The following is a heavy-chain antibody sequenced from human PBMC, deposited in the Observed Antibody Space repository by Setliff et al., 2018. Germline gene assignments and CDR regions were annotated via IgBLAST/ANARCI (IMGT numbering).Heavy chain of an antibody. CDR3: ARGRTIFGVVILYYFDY. V-gene: IGHV3-48*01. J-gene: IGHJ4*02. CDR1: GFTFSNYN. CDR2: ISSGSATI. D-gene: IGHD3-3*01. Sequence: GGSLRLSCVGSGFTFSNYNMNWVRQAPGKGLEWLSYISSGSATIDYADSVQGRFTISRDNAKNSLYLQMSSLRAEDTAVYYCARGRTIFGVVILYYFDYWGQGTLVTVSS.